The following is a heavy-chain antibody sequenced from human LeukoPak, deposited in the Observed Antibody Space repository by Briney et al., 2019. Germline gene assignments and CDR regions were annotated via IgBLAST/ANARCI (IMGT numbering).Heavy chain of an antibody. CDR2: IKQDGNDK. CDR3: ARGGDYGSFDY. CDR1: GFTFSHNW. D-gene: IGHD4-17*01. V-gene: IGHV3-7*01. J-gene: IGHJ4*02. Sequence: GGSLRLSCAASGFTFSHNWMSWVRQAPGKGLEWVAHIKQDGNDKFYVDSVKGRFTISRDNAKNSLHLQMNSLKAEDTAVYYCARGGDYGSFDYWGLGTLVTVSS.